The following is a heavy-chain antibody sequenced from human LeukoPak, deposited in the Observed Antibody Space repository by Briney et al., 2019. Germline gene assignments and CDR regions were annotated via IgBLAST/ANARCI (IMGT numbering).Heavy chain of an antibody. V-gene: IGHV1-18*01. CDR2: ISAYNGNT. Sequence: ASVKVSCKTSGYTFTSYGISWVRQAPGQGLEWMGWISAYNGNTNYAQKLQGRVTMTTDTSTSTAYMELRSLRSDDTAVYYCARDTELVVPAVINYYYYGMDVWGQGTTVTVSS. CDR1: GYTFTSYG. D-gene: IGHD2-2*01. CDR3: ARDTELVVPAVINYYYYGMDV. J-gene: IGHJ6*02.